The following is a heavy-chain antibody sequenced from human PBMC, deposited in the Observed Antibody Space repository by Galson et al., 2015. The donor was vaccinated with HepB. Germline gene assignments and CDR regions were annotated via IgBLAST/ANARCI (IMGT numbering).Heavy chain of an antibody. CDR1: GFSLSTSGVG. J-gene: IGHJ5*02. CDR2: IYWDDDK. V-gene: IGHV2-5*02. D-gene: IGHD3-3*01. CDR3: AHSSSRGVYYDFWSGYYSGWFDP. Sequence: PALVKPTQTLTLTCTFSGFSLSTSGVGVGWIRQPPGKALEWLALIYWDDDKRYSPSLKSRLTITKDTSKNQVVLTMTNMDPVDTATYYCAHSSSRGVYYDFWSGYYSGWFDPWGQGTLVTVSS.